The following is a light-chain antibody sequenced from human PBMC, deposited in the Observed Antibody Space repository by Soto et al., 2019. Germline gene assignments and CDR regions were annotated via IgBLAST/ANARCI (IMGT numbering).Light chain of an antibody. Sequence: IVLTQSPGTLSLSPGEGASLSCRASQSVSSSYIAWYQQRPGQTPSLLIYGASTRATGIPDRFSGGGSGTDFTLTIDNLEPEDFAIYYCQQRSNWPPITFGQGTRLENK. CDR3: QQRSNWPPIT. CDR2: GAS. J-gene: IGKJ5*01. CDR1: QSVSSSY. V-gene: IGKV3D-20*02.